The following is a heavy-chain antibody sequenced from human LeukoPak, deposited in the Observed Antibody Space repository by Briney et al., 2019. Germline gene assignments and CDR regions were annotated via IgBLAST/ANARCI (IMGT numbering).Heavy chain of an antibody. CDR2: INHRGST. Sequence: SETLSLTCAVYRGSFSGYFWTWIRQPPGKGLEWIGEINHRGSTNYNPSLRSRVTVSLDTSKNQSSLKLTSVTAADTAVYYCALSTIRATTRTMEYWGQGTLVTVSS. CDR3: ALSTIRATTRTMEY. V-gene: IGHV4-34*01. D-gene: IGHD4/OR15-4a*01. CDR1: RGSFSGYF. J-gene: IGHJ4*02.